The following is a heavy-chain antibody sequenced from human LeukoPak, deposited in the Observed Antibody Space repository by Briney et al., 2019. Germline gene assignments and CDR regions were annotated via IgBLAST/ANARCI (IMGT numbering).Heavy chain of an antibody. CDR1: GYSFTSYW. J-gene: IGHJ5*02. Sequence: GESLKISCKGSGYSFTSYWIGWVRQMPGKGLEWMGIIYHGDSDTRYSPSFQGQVTISADKSISTAYLQWSSLKASDTAMYYCARLANRLKGDSPSPHDWFDPWGQGTLVTVSS. CDR2: IYHGDSDT. V-gene: IGHV5-51*01. CDR3: ARLANRLKGDSPSPHDWFDP. D-gene: IGHD4/OR15-4a*01.